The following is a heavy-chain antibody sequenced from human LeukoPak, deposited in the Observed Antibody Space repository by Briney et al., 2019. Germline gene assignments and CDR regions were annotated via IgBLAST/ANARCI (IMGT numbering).Heavy chain of an antibody. D-gene: IGHD1-14*01. CDR1: GGSISSGGYY. J-gene: IGHJ4*02. V-gene: IGHV4-31*03. CDR2: IYYSGST. CDR3: AREGPNRGYFDY. Sequence: PSQTLSLTCTVSGGSISSGGYYWSWIRQHPGKGLEWIGYIYYSGSTYYNPSLKSRVTISADTSKNQFSLKLSSVTAADTAVYYCAREGPNRGYFDYWGQGTLVTVSS.